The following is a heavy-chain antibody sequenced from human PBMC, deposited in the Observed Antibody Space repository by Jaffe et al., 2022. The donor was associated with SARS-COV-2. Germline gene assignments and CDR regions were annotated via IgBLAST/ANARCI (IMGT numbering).Heavy chain of an antibody. CDR2: ISYDGNNK. D-gene: IGHD5-12*01. J-gene: IGHJ6*03. CDR1: GFTFSSYA. CDR3: ARDWDGYHRGYYYMDV. V-gene: IGHV3-30*04. Sequence: QVQLVESGGGVVQPGRSLRLSCAASGFTFSSYAMHWVRQAPGKGLEWVAVISYDGNNKHYADSVKGRFTISRDNSKNTLYLQIDSLRAEDTAVYYCARDWDGYHRGYYYMDVWGKGTTVTVSS.